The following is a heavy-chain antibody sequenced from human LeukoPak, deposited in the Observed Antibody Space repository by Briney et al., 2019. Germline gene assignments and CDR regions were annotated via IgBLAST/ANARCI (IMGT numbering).Heavy chain of an antibody. Sequence: GGSLRLSCAASGFTFSSYSMNWVRQAPGKGLEWVSSISSSSSYIYYADSVKGRFTISRDNAKNSLYLQMNSLRAEDTAVYYCARKSNILTEGADYWGQGPLVTVP. D-gene: IGHD3-9*01. V-gene: IGHV3-21*01. CDR3: ARKSNILTEGADY. CDR1: GFTFSSYS. CDR2: ISSSSSYI. J-gene: IGHJ4*02.